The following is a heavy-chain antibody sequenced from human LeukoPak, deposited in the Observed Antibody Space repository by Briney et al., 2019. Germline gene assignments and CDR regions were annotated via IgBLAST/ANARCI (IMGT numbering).Heavy chain of an antibody. CDR1: GFTFDDYA. CDR2: ISWNSGSI. CDR3: ARDGPYSAFDY. V-gene: IGHV3-9*01. J-gene: IGHJ4*02. Sequence: GGSLRLSCAASGFTFDDYAMHWVRQAPGKGLEWVSGISWNSGSIGYADSVKGRFTISRDNAKNSLYLQMNSLRAEDTAVYYCARDGPYSAFDYWGQGTLVTVSS. D-gene: IGHD1-26*01.